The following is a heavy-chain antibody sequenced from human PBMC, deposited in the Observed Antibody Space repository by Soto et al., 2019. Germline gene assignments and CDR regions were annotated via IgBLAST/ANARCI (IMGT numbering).Heavy chain of an antibody. CDR3: AKEITVGALAGTLDE. CDR1: GFSVSDKY. V-gene: IGHV3-53*01. CDR2: IYSDGTT. J-gene: IGHJ4*02. Sequence: RLSCAWSGFSVSDKYMHLVRQAPVKGLEWVSVIYSDGTTYYADSVRGRFTISRESSKNTLFLQMSSLRVEDTAVYYCAKEITVGALAGTLDERGQGYLVTVAA. D-gene: IGHD1-26*01.